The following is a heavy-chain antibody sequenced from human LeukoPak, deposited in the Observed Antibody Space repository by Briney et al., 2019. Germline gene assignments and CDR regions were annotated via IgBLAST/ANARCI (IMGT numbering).Heavy chain of an antibody. V-gene: IGHV1-8*01. CDR1: GYTFTSYD. CDR3: ARERTMVRGMSWFDP. D-gene: IGHD3-10*01. Sequence: GASVNVSCKASGYTFTSYDINWVRQATGQGLEWMGWMNPNSGNTGYAQKFQGRVTMTRNTSISTAYMELSSLRSEDTAVYYCARERTMVRGMSWFDPWGQGTRVTVSS. J-gene: IGHJ5*02. CDR2: MNPNSGNT.